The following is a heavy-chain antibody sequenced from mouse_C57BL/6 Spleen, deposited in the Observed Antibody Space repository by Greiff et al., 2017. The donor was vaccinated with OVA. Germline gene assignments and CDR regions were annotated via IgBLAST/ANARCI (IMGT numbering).Heavy chain of an antibody. D-gene: IGHD2-3*01. Sequence: EVQLQESGPELVKPGASVKISCKASGYSFTGYYMNWVKQSPEKSLEWIGEINPSTGGTTYNQKFKAKATLTVDKSSSTAYMQLKSLTSEDSAVYYCARWGDGYYEVDFDYWGQGTTLTVSS. V-gene: IGHV1-42*01. J-gene: IGHJ2*01. CDR3: ARWGDGYYEVDFDY. CDR1: GYSFTGYY. CDR2: INPSTGGT.